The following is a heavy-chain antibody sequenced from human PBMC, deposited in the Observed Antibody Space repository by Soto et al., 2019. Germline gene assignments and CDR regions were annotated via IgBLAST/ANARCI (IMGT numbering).Heavy chain of an antibody. Sequence: SVKVSCKASGGTFSSYAISWVRQAPGQGLEWMGGIIPIFGTANYAQKFQGRVTITADESTSTAYMELSSLRSEDTAVYYCARVVYYDCCVYYRRAVTLDYSGQAILLTVSS. V-gene: IGHV1-69*13. CDR2: IIPIFGTA. CDR1: GGTFSSYA. CDR3: ARVVYYDCCVYYRRAVTLDY. D-gene: IGHD3-22*01. J-gene: IGHJ4*02.